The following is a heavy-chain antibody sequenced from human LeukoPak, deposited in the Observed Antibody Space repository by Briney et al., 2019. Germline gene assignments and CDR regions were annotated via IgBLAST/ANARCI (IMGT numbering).Heavy chain of an antibody. V-gene: IGHV3-33*08. J-gene: IGHJ5*02. CDR2: IWYDGSHQ. Sequence: GGSLRLSCAAYGFSFSTYGMHWVRQAPGKRLEAVAVIWYDGSHQYYSDSVKGRFTISRDMSNNTLYLQMNNLRVDDTALYYCARDLGLRYGSGPYRFDPWGQGTKVIVSS. D-gene: IGHD3-10*01. CDR3: ARDLGLRYGSGPYRFDP. CDR1: GFSFSTYG.